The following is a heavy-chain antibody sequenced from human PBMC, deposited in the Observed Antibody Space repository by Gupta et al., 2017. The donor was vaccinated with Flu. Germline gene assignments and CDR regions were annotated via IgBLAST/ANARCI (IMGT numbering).Heavy chain of an antibody. CDR2: VDNDGSGT. J-gene: IGHJ4*02. V-gene: IGHV3-74*01. CDR3: ATVFED. CDR1: GFTFSNYW. Sequence: SLRLSFPASGFTFSNYWMHWVRQVPGKGLVWVSRVDNDGSGTSYADSVKGRFTISRDNAKNTLYLQMNSLRAEDTAVYYCATVFEDWGQGTLVTVSS. D-gene: IGHD2-21*02.